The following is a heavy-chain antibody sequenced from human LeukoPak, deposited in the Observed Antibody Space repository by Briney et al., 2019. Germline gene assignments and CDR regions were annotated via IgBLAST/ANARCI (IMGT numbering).Heavy chain of an antibody. D-gene: IGHD1-7*01. V-gene: IGHV1-69*13. J-gene: IGHJ6*03. CDR1: GGTFSTFA. Sequence: SVKVSCKASGGTFSTFAIHWVRQAPGQGLEWMGGIVPFFGTSSSVQKFQGRVTITSDESTSTAYMELSGLRSEDTAVYYCARSDITGTPSSDSYYFYYMDVWGKGTAVTVSS. CDR3: ARSDITGTPSSDSYYFYYMDV. CDR2: IVPFFGTS.